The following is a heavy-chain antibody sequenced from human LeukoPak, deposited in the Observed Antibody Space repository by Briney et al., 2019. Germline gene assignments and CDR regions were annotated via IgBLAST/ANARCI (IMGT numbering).Heavy chain of an antibody. CDR1: GYSFTSYW. J-gene: IGHJ3*02. D-gene: IGHD2-2*01. Sequence: GESLQTSCKGSGYSFTSYWIDWVRQMPGKGLEWMGIIYPGDSDTRYSPSFQGQVTISADKSISTAYLQWSSLKASDTAMYYCARQQLPPSDAFDIWGQGTMVTVSS. CDR2: IYPGDSDT. CDR3: ARQQLPPSDAFDI. V-gene: IGHV5-51*01.